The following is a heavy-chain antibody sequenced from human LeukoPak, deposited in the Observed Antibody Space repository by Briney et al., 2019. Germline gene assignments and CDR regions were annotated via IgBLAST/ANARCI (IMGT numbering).Heavy chain of an antibody. Sequence: PSGTLSLTCTVSGGSISSSSYYWGWIRQPPGKWLEWIGSIYYSGSTYYNPSLKSRVTISVDTSKNQFSLKLTSVIAADTAVYHCARYRYCSSTSCYAPYYYYYMDVWGKGTTVTVSS. V-gene: IGHV4-39*01. CDR2: IYYSGST. D-gene: IGHD2-2*01. CDR1: GGSISSSSYY. J-gene: IGHJ6*03. CDR3: ARYRYCSSTSCYAPYYYYYMDV.